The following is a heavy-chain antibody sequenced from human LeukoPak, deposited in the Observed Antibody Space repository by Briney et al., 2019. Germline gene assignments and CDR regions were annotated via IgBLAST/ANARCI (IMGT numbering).Heavy chain of an antibody. CDR3: ARRSSGYHFDY. CDR1: GFTFSSYS. D-gene: IGHD3-22*01. Sequence: GGTLRLSCAASGFTFSSYSINWVRQAPGKGLEWVSSISSSSSYIYYADSVKGRFTISRDNAKNSLYLQMSSLRAEDTAVYYCARRSSGYHFDYWGQGTLVTVSS. CDR2: ISSSSSYI. V-gene: IGHV3-21*01. J-gene: IGHJ4*02.